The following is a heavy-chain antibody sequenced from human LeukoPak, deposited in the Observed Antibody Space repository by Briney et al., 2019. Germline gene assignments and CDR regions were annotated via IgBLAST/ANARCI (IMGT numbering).Heavy chain of an antibody. CDR2: IKQDGSEK. CDR3: ARASSLFWSGYYIDY. Sequence: GGSLRLSCAASGFTFSSYWMSWVRQAPGKGLEWVANIKQDGSEKYYVDSVKGRFTISRDNAKNSLYLQMNSLRAEDTAVYYCARASSLFWSGYYIDYWGQGTLVTVSS. J-gene: IGHJ4*02. CDR1: GFTFSSYW. D-gene: IGHD3-3*01. V-gene: IGHV3-7*01.